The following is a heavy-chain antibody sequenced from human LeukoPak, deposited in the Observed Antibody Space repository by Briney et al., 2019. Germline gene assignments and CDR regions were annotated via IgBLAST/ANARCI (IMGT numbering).Heavy chain of an antibody. CDR2: INHSGST. D-gene: IGHD3-9*01. CDR3: ARGYLTGYYN. J-gene: IGHJ4*02. CDR1: GGSFSGYY. V-gene: IGHV4-34*01. Sequence: PSETLSLTCAVYGGSFSGYYRSWIRQPPGKGLEWIGEINHSGSTNYNPSLKSRVTISVDTSKNQFSLKLSSVTAADTAVYYCARGYLTGYYNWGQGTLVTVSS.